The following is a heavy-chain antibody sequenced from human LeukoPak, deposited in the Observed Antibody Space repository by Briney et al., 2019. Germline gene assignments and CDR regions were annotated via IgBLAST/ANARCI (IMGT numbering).Heavy chain of an antibody. D-gene: IGHD3-16*01. CDR3: AREASDYDYVWGSYGETGPLDY. CDR1: GFTFSSYG. Sequence: PGRSLRLSCAASGFTFSSYGMHWVRQAPGKGLEWVAVIWYGGSNKYYADSVKGRFTISSDNSKNTLYLQMNSLRAEDTAVYYCAREASDYDYVWGSYGETGPLDYWGQGTLVTV. V-gene: IGHV3-33*01. CDR2: IWYGGSNK. J-gene: IGHJ4*02.